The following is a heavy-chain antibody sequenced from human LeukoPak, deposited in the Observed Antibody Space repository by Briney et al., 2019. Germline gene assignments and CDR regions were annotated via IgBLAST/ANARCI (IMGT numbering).Heavy chain of an antibody. CDR2: IYHSGST. V-gene: IGHV4-4*02. J-gene: IGHJ4*02. CDR1: GGSISSSNW. D-gene: IGHD2-15*01. CDR3: ARTTPYCSGGSCYSSEIDY. Sequence: SGTLSLTCAVSGGSISSSNWWSWVRQPPGKGLEWIGEIYHSGSTNYNPSLKSRVTISVDKSKNQFSLKLSSVTAADTAVYYCARTTPYCSGGSCYSSEIDYWGQGTLVTVSS.